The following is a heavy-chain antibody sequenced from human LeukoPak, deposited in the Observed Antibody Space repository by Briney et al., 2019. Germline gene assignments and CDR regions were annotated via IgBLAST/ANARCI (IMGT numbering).Heavy chain of an antibody. CDR2: IYYTGNT. CDR3: ARASPSYYDSSGPEYYYYYYMDV. Sequence: SETLSLTCTVSGRSINTYYWSWIRQPPGKGLEWIGYIYYTGNTNYNLSLKSRVNISVDTSKNQFSLKLSSVTAADTAVYYCARASPSYYDSSGPEYYYYYYMDVWGKGTTVTISS. CDR1: GRSINTYY. J-gene: IGHJ6*03. D-gene: IGHD3-22*01. V-gene: IGHV4-59*01.